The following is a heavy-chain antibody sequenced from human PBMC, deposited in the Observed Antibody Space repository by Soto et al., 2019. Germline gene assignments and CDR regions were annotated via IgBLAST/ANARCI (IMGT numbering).Heavy chain of an antibody. CDR1: GFSLSTSGVG. CDR3: AHKGPEDWPLDY. J-gene: IGHJ4*02. CDR2: IYWDDDK. Sequence: SGPTLVNPTQTLTLTCTFSGFSLSTSGVGVGWIRQSPGKALEWLAVIYWDDDKRYSPSLKSRLSITKDTSKNQVVLTMTNMDPVDTDTYYCAHKGPEDWPLDYWGQGTLVTVSS. D-gene: IGHD3-9*01. V-gene: IGHV2-5*02.